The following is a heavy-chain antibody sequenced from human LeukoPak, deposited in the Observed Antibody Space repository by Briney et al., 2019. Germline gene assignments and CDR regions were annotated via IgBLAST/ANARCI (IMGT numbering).Heavy chain of an antibody. CDR2: IRGNSGST. J-gene: IGHJ4*02. V-gene: IGHV3-23*01. CDR3: AKDIQYDSSGYHYKGYFDY. D-gene: IGHD3-22*01. CDR1: GFTFNNYA. Sequence: PGGSLRLSCAGSGFTFNNYAVTWVRRAPGKGLEWVSNIRGNSGSTHYTVPVKGRFTISRDNAKSTLYLQMDSLRAEDTAVYYCAKDIQYDSSGYHYKGYFDYWGQGTLVTVSS.